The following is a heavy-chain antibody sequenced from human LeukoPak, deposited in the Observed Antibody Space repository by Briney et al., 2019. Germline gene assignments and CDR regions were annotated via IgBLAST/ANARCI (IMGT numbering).Heavy chain of an antibody. CDR2: ISGSGGST. Sequence: PGGSLRLSCAASGFTFSGYAMSWVRQAPGKGLEWVSAISGSGGSTYYADSVKGRFTISRDNSKNTLYLQMNSLRAEDTAVYYCAKYCSGGSCSLDYWGQGTLVTVSS. D-gene: IGHD2-15*01. CDR1: GFTFSGYA. V-gene: IGHV3-23*01. CDR3: AKYCSGGSCSLDY. J-gene: IGHJ4*02.